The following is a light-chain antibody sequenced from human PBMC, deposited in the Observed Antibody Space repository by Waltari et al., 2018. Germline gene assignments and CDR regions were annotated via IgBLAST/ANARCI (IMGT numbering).Light chain of an antibody. J-gene: IGLJ1*01. CDR2: KNN. Sequence: QSVLTQPPSASGTPGQRVSLSCSGTSSNIGSNYVYWYQQLPGTAPKLLIFKNNVRPSDLPDRFSGSKSGTSASLAISGLRSEDEAEYFCATWDDSLSGSYVFGTGTKVTVL. CDR3: ATWDDSLSGSYV. V-gene: IGLV1-47*01. CDR1: SSNIGSNY.